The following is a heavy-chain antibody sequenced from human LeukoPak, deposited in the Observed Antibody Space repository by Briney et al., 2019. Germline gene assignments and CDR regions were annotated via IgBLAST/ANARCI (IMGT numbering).Heavy chain of an antibody. Sequence: SETLSLTCAVSGGSISSSNWWSWVRPPPGKGLEWIGEIYHSGSTNYNPSLRSRVTISVDKSKNQFSLKLSSVTAADTAVYYCARVLDWGVYFEYWGQGTLVSVSS. CDR3: ARVLDWGVYFEY. CDR1: GGSISSSNW. V-gene: IGHV4-4*02. CDR2: IYHSGST. D-gene: IGHD7-27*01. J-gene: IGHJ4*02.